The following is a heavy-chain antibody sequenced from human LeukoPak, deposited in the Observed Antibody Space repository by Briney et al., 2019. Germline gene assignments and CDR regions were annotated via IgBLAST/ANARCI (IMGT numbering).Heavy chain of an antibody. V-gene: IGHV4-39*07. CDR2: IYNSGST. D-gene: IGHD1-26*01. Sequence: PPETLSLTCTVSGGSISSSDYYWGWIRQPPGKGLEWIGSIYNSGSTYYNSSLKSRVTVSVDTSKNQFSLKLSSVTAADTAVYYCARESWLSGSYSDQRPVFDYWGQGTLVTVSS. CDR1: GGSISSSDYY. J-gene: IGHJ4*02. CDR3: ARESWLSGSYSDQRPVFDY.